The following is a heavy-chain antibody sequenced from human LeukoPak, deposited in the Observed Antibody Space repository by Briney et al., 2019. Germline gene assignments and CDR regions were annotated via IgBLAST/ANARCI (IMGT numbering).Heavy chain of an antibody. J-gene: IGHJ4*02. CDR2: IYYSGST. V-gene: IGHV4-39*01. CDR1: GGSISSSSYY. CDR3: ARLTDYEYSSSSFDY. D-gene: IGHD6-6*01. Sequence: SETLSLTCTVSGGSISSSSYYWGWIRQPPGKGLEWIGSIYYSGSTYYNPSLKSRVTISVDTSKNQFSLKLSSVTAADTAVYYCARLTDYEYSSSSFDYWGQGTLVTVSS.